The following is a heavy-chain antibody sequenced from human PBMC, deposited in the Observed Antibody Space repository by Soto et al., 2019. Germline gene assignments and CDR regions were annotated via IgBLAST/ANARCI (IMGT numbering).Heavy chain of an antibody. CDR2: ISTYNGKT. D-gene: IGHD1-26*01. Sequence: QLQLVQSGGEVKTPGASVKVSCTTSGYTFTSHGISWVRQAPGQGLEWMGWISTYNGKTDYAKKFQGRVTMTADTRTSSVYMAVRGLRSDDTAVYYCARLLTEGATYREDAFDMWGQGTKVTVSS. CDR3: ARLLTEGATYREDAFDM. J-gene: IGHJ3*02. V-gene: IGHV1-18*01. CDR1: GYTFTSHG.